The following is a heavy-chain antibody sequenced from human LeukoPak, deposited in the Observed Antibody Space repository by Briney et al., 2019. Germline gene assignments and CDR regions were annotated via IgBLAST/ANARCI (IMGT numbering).Heavy chain of an antibody. CDR3: SKEKSTVLTPGVDY. D-gene: IGHD4-23*01. Sequence: PGGSLRLSCAAPGFTFSSYWMSWVRQAPGKGLEWVANIKQDGSEKYYVDSVKGRFTISRDDAKNSLYLQMNSLRAEDTAVYYCSKEKSTVLTPGVDYWGQGTLVTVSS. J-gene: IGHJ4*02. CDR1: GFTFSSYW. CDR2: IKQDGSEK. V-gene: IGHV3-7*01.